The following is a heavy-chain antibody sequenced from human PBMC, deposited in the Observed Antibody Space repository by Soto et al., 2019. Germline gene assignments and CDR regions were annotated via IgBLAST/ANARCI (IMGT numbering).Heavy chain of an antibody. V-gene: IGHV6-1*01. CDR2: TYYRSKWYN. Sequence: QVQLQQSGPGLVKPSQTLSLTCAISGDSVSSNTVVWSWIRQSPSRGLEWLGMTYYRSKWYNDYAVSVKSRVTINPDTTQNQFSLQLNSVTPEDTAVYFCARSNAADRPRVGYYYFMDVWGKGTTVTVSS. CDR1: GDSVSSNTVV. J-gene: IGHJ6*03. D-gene: IGHD1-1*01. CDR3: ARSNAADRPRVGYYYFMDV.